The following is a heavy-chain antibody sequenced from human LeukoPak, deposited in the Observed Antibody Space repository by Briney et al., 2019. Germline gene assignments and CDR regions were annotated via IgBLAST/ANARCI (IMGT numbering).Heavy chain of an antibody. CDR3: ATLYSGSPLTTAV. Sequence: SETLSLTCAVYGGSFSGYYWSWIRQSPGKGLEWIGEINHSGSTNYNPSLKSRVTISVDTSKNQFSLKLSSVTAADTAVYYCATLYSGSPLTTAVWGQGTLVTVSS. D-gene: IGHD1-26*01. CDR1: GGSFSGYY. J-gene: IGHJ4*02. CDR2: INHSGST. V-gene: IGHV4-34*01.